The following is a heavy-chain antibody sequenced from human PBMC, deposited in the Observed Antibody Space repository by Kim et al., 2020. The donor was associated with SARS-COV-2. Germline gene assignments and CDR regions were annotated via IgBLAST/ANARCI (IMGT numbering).Heavy chain of an antibody. CDR1: GYSISSGYY. Sequence: SETLSLTCTVSGYSISSGYYWGWIRQPPGKGLEWIGRIHHSGNTYSNPSLKSRVTISVDTSKNQFSLRLSSVTAADTAVYYCARRGGGSYSFDYWGQGTL. CDR2: IHHSGNT. V-gene: IGHV4-38-2*02. D-gene: IGHD1-26*01. CDR3: ARRGGGSYSFDY. J-gene: IGHJ4*02.